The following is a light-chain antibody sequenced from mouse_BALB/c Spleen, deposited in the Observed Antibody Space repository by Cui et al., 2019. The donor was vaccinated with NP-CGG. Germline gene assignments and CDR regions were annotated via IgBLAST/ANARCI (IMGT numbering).Light chain of an antibody. J-gene: IGLJ1*01. CDR2: GTN. V-gene: IGLV1*01. CDR1: TGAVTTNNY. CDR3: ALWYSNHWV. Sequence: VVTQEPAPTTSPGETVTLTCRSSTGAVTTNNYANWVQEKPDHLFTGLIGGTNNRAPGVPARFSGSLIGDKAALTITGAQTEDEAIYFCALWYSNHWVFGGGTKLTVL.